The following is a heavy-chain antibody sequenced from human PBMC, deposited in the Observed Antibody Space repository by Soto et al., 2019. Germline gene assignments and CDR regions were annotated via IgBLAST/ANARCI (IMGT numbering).Heavy chain of an antibody. V-gene: IGHV3-53*04. CDR2: IYSGGST. J-gene: IGHJ4*02. CDR3: ARSLMEAPFDY. Sequence: PGGSLRLSCAASGFTVSSNYMSWVRQAPGKGLEWVSVIYSGGSTYYADSVKGRFTISRHNSKNTLYLQTNSLRAEDTAVYYCARSLMEAPFDYWGQGTQVTVSS. CDR1: GFTVSSNY. D-gene: IGHD3-16*01.